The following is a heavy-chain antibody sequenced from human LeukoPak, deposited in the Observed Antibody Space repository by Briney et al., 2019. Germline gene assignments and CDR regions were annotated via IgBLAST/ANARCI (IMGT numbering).Heavy chain of an antibody. CDR2: IYSRGNT. D-gene: IGHD3-10*01. Sequence: SETLSLTCTVSGGSISSSSYYWGWIRQPPGKTLEWIGSIYSRGNTYYNPSLKSRVIILIDTAKNHFSLNLSSVTAADTAVYYCARSDGYGLVGIWGQGTMVTVSS. J-gene: IGHJ3*02. CDR1: GGSISSSSYY. CDR3: ARSDGYGLVGI. V-gene: IGHV4-39*07.